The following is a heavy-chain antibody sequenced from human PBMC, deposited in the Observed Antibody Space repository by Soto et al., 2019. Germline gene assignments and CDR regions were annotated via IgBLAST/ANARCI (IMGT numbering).Heavy chain of an antibody. CDR3: VRSSGWTGDY. D-gene: IGHD3-10*01. CDR1: GFTFSDYW. V-gene: IGHV3-7*04. J-gene: IGHJ4*02. Sequence: EVQLVESGGGLVQPGGSLRLSCVASGFTFSDYWMNWVRQGPGKGLEWVANIEQDGSEVNYVDSVKGRFTISRDNAKNSLHLEMNNLRAEDTAMYHCVRSSGWTGDYWGQGILVTVSS. CDR2: IEQDGSEV.